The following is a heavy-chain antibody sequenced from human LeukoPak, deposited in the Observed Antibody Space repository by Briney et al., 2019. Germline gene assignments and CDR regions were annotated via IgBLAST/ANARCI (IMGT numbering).Heavy chain of an antibody. D-gene: IGHD1-26*01. CDR2: ISGSGGST. V-gene: IGHV3-23*01. Sequence: PGGSLRLSCAASGFTFSSYWMSWVRQAPGKGLEWVSAISGSGGSTYYADSVKGRFTISRDNSKNTLYLQMNSLRAEDTAVYYCAKDSDSGSYLNWFDPWGQGTLVTVSS. CDR1: GFTFSSYW. CDR3: AKDSDSGSYLNWFDP. J-gene: IGHJ5*02.